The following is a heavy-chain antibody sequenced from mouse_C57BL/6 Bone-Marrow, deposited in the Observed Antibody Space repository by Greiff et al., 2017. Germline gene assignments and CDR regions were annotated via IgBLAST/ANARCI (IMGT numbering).Heavy chain of an antibody. V-gene: IGHV1-63*01. D-gene: IGHD1-1*01. Sequence: QVQLQQSGAELVRPGTSVKMSCKASGYTFTNYWIGWAKQRPGHGLEWIGDIYPGGGYTNYNEKFKGKATLTADKSSSTAYMQFSSLTSEDSAIXYCARGYGSSYYAMDYWGQGTSVTVSS. CDR3: ARGYGSSYYAMDY. CDR1: GYTFTNYW. J-gene: IGHJ4*01. CDR2: IYPGGGYT.